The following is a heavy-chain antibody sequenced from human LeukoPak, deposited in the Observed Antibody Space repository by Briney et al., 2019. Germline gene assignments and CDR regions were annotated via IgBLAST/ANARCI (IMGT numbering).Heavy chain of an antibody. CDR3: ARDHYYDSSGYTPAGDAFDI. CDR1: GFTFSTYT. J-gene: IGHJ3*02. V-gene: IGHV3-21*01. D-gene: IGHD3-22*01. Sequence: GGSLRLSCAASGFTFSTYTMNWVRQAPGKGLEWVSSISSGSGYIYYADSVKGRFTISRDNAKNSLYLQMNSLRAEDTAVYYCARDHYYDSSGYTPAGDAFDIWGKGTTVTISS. CDR2: ISSGSGYI.